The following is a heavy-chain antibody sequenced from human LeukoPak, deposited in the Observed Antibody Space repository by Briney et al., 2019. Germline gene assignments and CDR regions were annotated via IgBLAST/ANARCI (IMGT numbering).Heavy chain of an antibody. CDR2: MYHTGIS. CDR1: GYSISSGYY. Sequence: SETLSLTCTVSGYSISSGYYWGWIRQPPGKGLEWIGAMYHTGISYYNPSLKSRVTISVDTSKNQFSLKVTSVTAADTAVYYCARNDLEMATVKASYFDYWGQGTLVTVSS. J-gene: IGHJ4*02. D-gene: IGHD5-24*01. V-gene: IGHV4-38-2*02. CDR3: ARNDLEMATVKASYFDY.